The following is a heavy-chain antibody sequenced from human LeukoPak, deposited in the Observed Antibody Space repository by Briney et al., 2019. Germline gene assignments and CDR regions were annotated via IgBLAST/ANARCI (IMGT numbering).Heavy chain of an antibody. CDR3: AKDHIAARAFDY. D-gene: IGHD6-6*01. V-gene: IGHV3-23*01. CDR1: GFTFSSYA. Sequence: GGSLRLSCTASGFTFSSYAMSWVRQAPGKGLEWVSAISGSGGSTYYADSVKGRFTISRDNSKNTLYLQMNSLRAEDTAVYYCAKDHIAARAFDYWGQGTLVTVSS. CDR2: ISGSGGST. J-gene: IGHJ4*02.